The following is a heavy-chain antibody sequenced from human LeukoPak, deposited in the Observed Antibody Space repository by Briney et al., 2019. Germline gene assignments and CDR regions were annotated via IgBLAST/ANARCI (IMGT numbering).Heavy chain of an antibody. J-gene: IGHJ4*02. D-gene: IGHD3-3*01. CDR1: GGSFSGYY. Sequence: SETLSLTCAVYGGSFSGYYWSWIRQPPGKGLEWIGEINHSGSTNCNPSLKSRVTISVDTSKNQFSLKLSSVTAADTAVYYCARASGAGVGTIFGVARSRAPFDYWGQGTLVTVSS. CDR3: ARASGAGVGTIFGVARSRAPFDY. V-gene: IGHV4-34*01. CDR2: INHSGST.